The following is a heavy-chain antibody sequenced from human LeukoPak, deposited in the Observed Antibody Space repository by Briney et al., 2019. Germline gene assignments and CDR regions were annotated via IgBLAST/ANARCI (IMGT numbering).Heavy chain of an antibody. CDR3: AKARDSSGSTQIYFDY. D-gene: IGHD3-22*01. J-gene: IGHJ4*02. CDR1: GYTFSSYA. CDR2: INAGNGDT. Sequence: ASVKVSCKGSGYTFSSYAMHWVRQAPGQRLEWMGRINAGNGDTKYSQKFQGRVTITRDTSATTAYMELSSLRSEDTAVYYCAKARDSSGSTQIYFDYWGQGTLVTVSS. V-gene: IGHV1-3*01.